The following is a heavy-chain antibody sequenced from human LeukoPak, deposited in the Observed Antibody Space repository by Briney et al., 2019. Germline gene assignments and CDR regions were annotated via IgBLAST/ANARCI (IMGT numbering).Heavy chain of an antibody. D-gene: IGHD6-6*01. J-gene: IGHJ4*02. CDR1: AGSFSGYY. V-gene: IGHV4-34*01. CDR2: INHRGTT. Sequence: SEALSLTCAVYAGSFSGYYWSWIRQPPGKGLEWIGEINHRGTTNYNPSLKSRVTISVDTSRNQFSLELTSVTAADTAVYYCARNSAYSSSSGVNSWGQGTLVTVSS. CDR3: ARNSAYSSSSGVNS.